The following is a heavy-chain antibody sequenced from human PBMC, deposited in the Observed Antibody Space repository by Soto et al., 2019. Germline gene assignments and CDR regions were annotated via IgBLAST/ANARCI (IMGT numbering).Heavy chain of an antibody. Sequence: SETLSLTCAVYGGSGGSISGYIWTWIRQTPGKGLQWIGQINHSGSANYNPSLKSRVTISVHTSNSQFSLELSSVTSADTAVYYCARGPEVVVPAAMSYPDDYWGQGTLVTVSS. V-gene: IGHV4-34*01. CDR3: ARGPEVVVPAAMSYPDDY. CDR2: INHSGSA. J-gene: IGHJ4*02. CDR1: GGSGGSISGYI. D-gene: IGHD2-2*01.